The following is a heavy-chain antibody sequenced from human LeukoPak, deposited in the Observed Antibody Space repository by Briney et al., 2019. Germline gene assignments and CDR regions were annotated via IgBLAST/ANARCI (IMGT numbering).Heavy chain of an antibody. Sequence: PSETLSLTXTVSGGSISNGSYYWSWIRQPAGKGLQWIGRIYTSGSTNYNPSLKSRVTISVDTSKNQFSLKLSSVTAADTAVYYCAREVHGDIDYWGQGTLVTVSS. D-gene: IGHD4-17*01. CDR1: GGSISNGSYY. CDR2: IYTSGST. V-gene: IGHV4-61*02. J-gene: IGHJ4*02. CDR3: AREVHGDIDY.